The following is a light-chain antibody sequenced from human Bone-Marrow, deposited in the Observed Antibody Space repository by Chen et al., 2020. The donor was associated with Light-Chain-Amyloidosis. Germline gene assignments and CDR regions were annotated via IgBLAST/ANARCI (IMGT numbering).Light chain of an antibody. J-gene: IGKJ1*01. Sequence: EIVMKQSPATLSVSPGERATLSCSASQSVSSNLACHQQKPGQAPRPLIYGVSTRATGIPARFSGSGSGTEFTLTISSLESEDFAVYYCQQYNNWPPWTFGQGTKVEIK. CDR3: QQYNNWPPWT. V-gene: IGKV3-15*01. CDR2: GVS. CDR1: QSVSSN.